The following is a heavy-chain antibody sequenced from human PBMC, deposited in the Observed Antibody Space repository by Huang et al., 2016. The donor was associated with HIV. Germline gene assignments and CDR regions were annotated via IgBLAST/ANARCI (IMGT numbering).Heavy chain of an antibody. CDR1: GFTFSNYG. J-gene: IGHJ4*02. Sequence: QVQLVESGGGVVQPGRSLRLSCAASGFTFSNYGMHWVRQAPGKGLGGVAVISYDGSNKYFADSVKGRFTISRDNSRNTVYLQMNSLRAEDTAVYYCAKDIVATIGPDYWGQGTLVTVSS. D-gene: IGHD5-12*01. CDR2: ISYDGSNK. CDR3: AKDIVATIGPDY. V-gene: IGHV3-30*18.